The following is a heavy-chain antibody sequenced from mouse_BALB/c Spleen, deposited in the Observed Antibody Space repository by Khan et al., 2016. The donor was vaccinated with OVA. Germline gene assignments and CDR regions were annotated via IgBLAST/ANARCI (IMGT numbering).Heavy chain of an antibody. CDR1: GFSLSRYN. V-gene: IGHV2-6-4*01. CDR3: ARAYYRYDGYYAMDY. Sequence: QVQLKQSGPGLVAPSQSLSITCTVSGFSLSRYNIHWVRQPPGKGLEWLGMIWGGGGTDYNSTLKSRLNISKDNSKSQVFLKMNSLQTDDTAMYNCARAYYRYDGYYAMDYWGEGTSGTVSS. D-gene: IGHD2-14*01. CDR2: IWGGGGT. J-gene: IGHJ4*01.